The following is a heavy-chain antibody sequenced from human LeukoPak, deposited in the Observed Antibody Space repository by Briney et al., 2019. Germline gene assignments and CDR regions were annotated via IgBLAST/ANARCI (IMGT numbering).Heavy chain of an antibody. Sequence: PGGSLRLSCAASGFTFSSYAMSWVRQAPGKGLEWVSAISGSGGSTYYADSVKGRFTISRDNSKNTLYLQMNSLRAEDTAVYYCAKDIAAAGTMGYFDYWGQGTLVTVSS. D-gene: IGHD6-13*01. J-gene: IGHJ4*02. CDR3: AKDIAAAGTMGYFDY. CDR1: GFTFSSYA. CDR2: ISGSGGST. V-gene: IGHV3-23*01.